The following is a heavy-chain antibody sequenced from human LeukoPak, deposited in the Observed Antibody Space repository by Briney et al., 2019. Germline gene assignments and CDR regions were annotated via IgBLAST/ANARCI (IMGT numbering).Heavy chain of an antibody. V-gene: IGHV3-30-3*01. D-gene: IGHD2-2*01. Sequence: GGSLRLSCAASGFTFSSYAMHWVRQAPGKGLEWVAVISYDGSNKYYADSVKGRFSISRDNSKTTLYLQMNSLRAEDTAVYYCARDLQDIVVVPAAPYYYYGMDVWGQGTTVTVPS. CDR1: GFTFSSYA. CDR3: ARDLQDIVVVPAAPYYYYGMDV. J-gene: IGHJ6*02. CDR2: ISYDGSNK.